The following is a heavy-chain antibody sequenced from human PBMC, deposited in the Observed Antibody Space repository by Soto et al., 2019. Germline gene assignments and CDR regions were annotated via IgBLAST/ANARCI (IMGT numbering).Heavy chain of an antibody. CDR3: ARDPGYYDILTGYSHYYYMDV. J-gene: IGHJ6*03. V-gene: IGHV3-21*01. CDR1: GFTFSSYS. CDR2: ISSSSSYI. Sequence: GGSLRLSCAASGFTFSSYSMNWVRQAPGKGLEWVSSISSSSSYIYYADSVKGRFTISRDNAKNSLYLQMNSLRAEDTAVYYCARDPGYYDILTGYSHYYYMDVWGKGTTVTVSS. D-gene: IGHD3-9*01.